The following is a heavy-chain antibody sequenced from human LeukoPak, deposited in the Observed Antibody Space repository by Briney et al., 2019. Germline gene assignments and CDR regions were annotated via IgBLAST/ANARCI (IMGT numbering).Heavy chain of an antibody. CDR1: GFPFTNYA. V-gene: IGHV3-23*01. D-gene: IGHD6-19*01. Sequence: PGGSLRLSCAASGFPFTNYAMSWVRQTPGKGLEWVSGISGNTGSTHYADSVKGRFTISRDDSKNTLYLQMNSLRAEDTAVYYCAKAYNSGWYYFDYWGQGTLVTVSS. CDR2: ISGNTGST. CDR3: AKAYNSGWYYFDY. J-gene: IGHJ4*02.